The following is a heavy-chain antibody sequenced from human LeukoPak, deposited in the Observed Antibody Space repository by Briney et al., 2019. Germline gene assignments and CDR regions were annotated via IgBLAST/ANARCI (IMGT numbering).Heavy chain of an antibody. Sequence: SVKVSCKASGGTFSSYAISWVRQAPGQGLEWMGRIIPILGIANYAQKFQGRVTITADKSTSTAYMELSSLRSEDTAVYYCARSLRITGTAWSWFDLWGQGTLVTVSS. CDR1: GGTFSSYA. V-gene: IGHV1-69*04. D-gene: IGHD1-20*01. J-gene: IGHJ5*02. CDR2: IIPILGIA. CDR3: ARSLRITGTAWSWFDL.